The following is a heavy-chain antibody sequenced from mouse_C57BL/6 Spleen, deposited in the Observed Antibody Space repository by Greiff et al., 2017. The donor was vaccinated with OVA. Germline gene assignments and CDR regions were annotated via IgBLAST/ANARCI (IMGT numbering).Heavy chain of an antibody. CDR3: ARLDSSGYGAY. V-gene: IGHV1-54*01. CDR2: INPGSGGT. D-gene: IGHD3-2*02. CDR1: GYAFTNYL. Sequence: VQLQESGAELVRPGTSVKVSCKASGYAFTNYLIEWVKQRPGQGLEWIGVINPGSGGTNYNEKFKGKATLTADKSSSTAYMQLSSLTSEDSAVYFCARLDSSGYGAYWGQGTLVTVSA. J-gene: IGHJ3*01.